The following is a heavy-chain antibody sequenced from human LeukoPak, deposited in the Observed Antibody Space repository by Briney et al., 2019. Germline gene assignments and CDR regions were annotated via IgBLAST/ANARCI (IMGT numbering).Heavy chain of an antibody. CDR3: ARGRMELLWFGEMHNWFDP. V-gene: IGHV4-34*01. D-gene: IGHD3-10*01. J-gene: IGHJ5*02. CDR1: GGSFSGYY. CDR2: INHSGST. Sequence: ETLSLTCAVYGGSFSGYYWSWIRQPPGKGLEWIGEINHSGSTNYNPSLKSRVTISVDTSKNQFSLKLSSVTAADTAVYYCARGRMELLWFGEMHNWFDPWGQGTLVTVSS.